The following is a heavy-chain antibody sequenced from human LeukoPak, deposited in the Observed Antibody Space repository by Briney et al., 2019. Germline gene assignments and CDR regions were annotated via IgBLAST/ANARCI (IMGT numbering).Heavy chain of an antibody. V-gene: IGHV3-23*01. J-gene: IGHJ3*02. CDR2: ISGSGGST. CDR1: GFTFSSYA. D-gene: IGHD6-13*01. CDR3: AKDFYPGGSWDSFDI. Sequence: PGGSLRLSCVASGFTFSSYAMSWVRQAPGKGLEWVSAISGSGGSTYDAGSVKGRFTISRDNSKNTLYLQMISLRAEDTAVYYCAKDFYPGGSWDSFDIWGQGTMVTVSS.